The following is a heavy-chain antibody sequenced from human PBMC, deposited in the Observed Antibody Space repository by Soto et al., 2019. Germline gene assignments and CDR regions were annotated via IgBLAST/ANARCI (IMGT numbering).Heavy chain of an antibody. CDR3: ARVPIVRGVIPSYFDY. J-gene: IGHJ4*02. V-gene: IGHV4-34*01. CDR2: INHSGST. D-gene: IGHD3-10*02. CDR1: GGSFSGYY. Sequence: QVQLQQWGAGMLKPSETLSLTCAVYGGSFSGYYWSWIRQPPGKGLEWIGEINHSGSTNYNPSLKSLVTIAVGTSKNQSSLKLSSVAAADTAVYYCARVPIVRGVIPSYFDYWGQGPLVTVSS.